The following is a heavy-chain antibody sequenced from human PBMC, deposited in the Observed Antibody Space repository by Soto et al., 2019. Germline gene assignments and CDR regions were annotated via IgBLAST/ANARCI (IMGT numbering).Heavy chain of an antibody. Sequence: EVQLLESGGGLVQPGGSLRLSCAASGFTFSSYAMHWVRQAPGKGLEYVSAISSNGGSTYYADSVKGRFTISRDNSKNTLYLQMSSLRAEDTAVYYCVKIRCSGGSCYRTGSYWGQGTLVTVSS. CDR3: VKIRCSGGSCYRTGSY. J-gene: IGHJ4*02. D-gene: IGHD2-15*01. CDR1: GFTFSSYA. V-gene: IGHV3-64D*06. CDR2: ISSNGGST.